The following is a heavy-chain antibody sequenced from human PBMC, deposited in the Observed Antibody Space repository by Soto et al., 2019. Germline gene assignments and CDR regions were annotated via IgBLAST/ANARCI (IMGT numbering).Heavy chain of an antibody. CDR3: TTLNPHYYYYYYMDV. J-gene: IGHJ6*03. Sequence: GGSLRLSCAASGFTFSNAWMSWVRQAPGKGLEWVGRIKSKTDGGTTDYAAPVKGRFTISRDDSKNTLYLQMNSLKTEDTAVYYCTTLNPHYYYYYYMDVWGKGTTVTVSS. CDR1: GFTFSNAW. CDR2: IKSKTDGGTT. V-gene: IGHV3-15*01.